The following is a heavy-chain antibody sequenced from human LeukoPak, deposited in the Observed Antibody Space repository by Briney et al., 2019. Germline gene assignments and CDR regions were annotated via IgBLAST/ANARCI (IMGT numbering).Heavy chain of an antibody. CDR3: ARELDYDILTGYYPAWFDP. CDR1: GYTFTSYG. V-gene: IGHV1-18*01. D-gene: IGHD3-9*01. CDR2: ISAYNGNT. Sequence: ASVKVSCKASGYTFTSYGISWVRQAPGQGLEWMGWISAYNGNTNYAQKLQGRVTMTTDTSTSTVYMELSSLRSEDTAVYYCARELDYDILTGYYPAWFDPWGQGTLVTVSS. J-gene: IGHJ5*02.